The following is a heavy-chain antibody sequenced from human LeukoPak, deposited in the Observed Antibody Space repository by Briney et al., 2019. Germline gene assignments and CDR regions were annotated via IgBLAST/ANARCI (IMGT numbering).Heavy chain of an antibody. CDR2: INHSGST. Sequence: SETLSLTCTVSGGSISSSSYYWGWIRQPPGKGLEWIGEINHSGSTNYNPSLKSRVTISVDTSKNQFSLKLSSVTAADTAVYYCARVRIGRTMVRGDHFDYWGQGTLVTVSS. J-gene: IGHJ4*02. CDR1: GGSISSSSYY. CDR3: ARVRIGRTMVRGDHFDY. V-gene: IGHV4-39*07. D-gene: IGHD3-10*01.